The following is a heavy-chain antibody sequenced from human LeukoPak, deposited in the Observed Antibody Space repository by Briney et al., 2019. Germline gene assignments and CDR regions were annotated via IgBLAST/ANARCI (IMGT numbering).Heavy chain of an antibody. CDR2: IYYSGST. CDR1: GGSISSSSYY. CDR3: ARRITMVRGVPQNWFDP. J-gene: IGHJ5*02. Sequence: PSETLSLTCAVSGGSISSSSYYWGWIRQPPGKGLEWIGSIYYSGSTYYNPSLKSRVTISVDTSKNQFSLKLSSVTAADTAVYYCARRITMVRGVPQNWFDPWGQGTLVTVSS. D-gene: IGHD3-10*01. V-gene: IGHV4-39*01.